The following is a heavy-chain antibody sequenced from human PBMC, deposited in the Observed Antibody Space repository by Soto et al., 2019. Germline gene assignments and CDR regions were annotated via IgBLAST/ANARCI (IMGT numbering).Heavy chain of an antibody. V-gene: IGHV3-73*01. CDR2: ISIKPNNFAT. J-gene: IGHJ4*02. CDR3: TRAYEHSNYYFDY. CDR1: GFTFRGSA. D-gene: IGHD3-10*01. Sequence: GGSLRLSCVASGFTFRGSAIHWVRQASGKGLEWLGLISIKPNNFATVYAAPVTGRFTISRDDSKNTAFLQMNSLKTEDTAVYYCTRAYEHSNYYFDYWGRGTLVTVSS.